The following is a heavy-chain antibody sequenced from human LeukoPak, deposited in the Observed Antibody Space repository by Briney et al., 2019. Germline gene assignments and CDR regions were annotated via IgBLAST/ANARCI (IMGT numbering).Heavy chain of an antibody. V-gene: IGHV3-13*01. Sequence: PGGSLRISCAASGFTFSSYDMHWVRQATGKGLEWVSAIGTAGDTYYPGSVKGRFTISRENAKNSLYLQMNSLRAGDTAVYYCARESHGGYDFWSGHYGMDVWGQGTTVTVSS. CDR1: GFTFSSYD. J-gene: IGHJ6*02. CDR3: ARESHGGYDFWSGHYGMDV. D-gene: IGHD3-3*01. CDR2: IGTAGDT.